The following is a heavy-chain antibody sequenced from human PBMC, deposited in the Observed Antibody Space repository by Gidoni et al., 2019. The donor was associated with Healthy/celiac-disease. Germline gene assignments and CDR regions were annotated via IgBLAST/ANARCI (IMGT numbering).Heavy chain of an antibody. CDR3: ARDQPVVVVAATPPHYFDY. J-gene: IGHJ4*02. Sequence: QVQLQESGPGLVKPSETLSLTCTVSGGSISSYSWSWIRQPAGKGLEWIGRIYTSGSTNYNPSLKSRVTMSVDTSKNQFSLKLSSVTAADTAVYYCARDQPVVVVAATPPHYFDYWGQGTLVTVSS. CDR2: IYTSGST. D-gene: IGHD2-15*01. V-gene: IGHV4-4*07. CDR1: GGSISSYS.